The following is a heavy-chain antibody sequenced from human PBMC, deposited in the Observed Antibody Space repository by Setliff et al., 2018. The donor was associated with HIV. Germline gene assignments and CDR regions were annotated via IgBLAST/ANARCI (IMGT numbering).Heavy chain of an antibody. D-gene: IGHD5-18*01. V-gene: IGHV3-48*01. CDR3: ARATRGYSYGSYDY. CDR1: GVTFSSYS. Sequence: GGSLRLSCAASGVTFSSYSMNWVRQAPGKGLEWVSYISSSSSTIYYADSVKGRCTISRDNSKNTLFLQMNSLRPEDTAVYYCARATRGYSYGSYDYWGQGTLVTVSS. CDR2: ISSSSSTI. J-gene: IGHJ4*02.